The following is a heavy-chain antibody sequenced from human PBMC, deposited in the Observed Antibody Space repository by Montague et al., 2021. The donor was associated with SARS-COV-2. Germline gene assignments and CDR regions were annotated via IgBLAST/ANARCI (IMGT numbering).Heavy chain of an antibody. CDR1: GFSLSTSGMR. CDR2: IDWDDDK. J-gene: IGHJ4*02. D-gene: IGHD3-9*01. CDR3: ARENYDILTGTTLGLDY. V-gene: IGHV2-70*04. Sequence: PALVKPTQTLTLTCTFSGFSLSTSGMRASWIRQPPGKALEWLARIDWDDDKFYSTSLKTRLTISKDTSKNQVVLTMTNMDPVDTATYYCARENYDILTGTTLGLDYWGQGTLVTVSS.